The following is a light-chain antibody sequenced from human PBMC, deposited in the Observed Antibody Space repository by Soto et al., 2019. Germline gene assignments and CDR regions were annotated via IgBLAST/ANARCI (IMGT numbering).Light chain of an antibody. J-gene: IGLJ2*01. CDR2: GNS. CDR1: SSNIGAGYD. Sequence: QPVLTQPPSVSGAPGQRVTISCTGSSSNIGAGYDVHWYQQLPGTAPKLLIHGNSNRPSGVPDRFSGSKSGTSASLAITGLPADDEADYCCQSYDSSRRGVFGGGTKLTVL. CDR3: QSYDSSRRGV. V-gene: IGLV1-40*01.